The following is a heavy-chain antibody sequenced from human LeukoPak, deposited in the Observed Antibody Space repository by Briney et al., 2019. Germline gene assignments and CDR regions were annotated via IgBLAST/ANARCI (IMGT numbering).Heavy chain of an antibody. Sequence: GGSLRLSCAASGFTFSSYWMHWVRQAPGRGLVWVLRINSDGSSTGYADSVKGRFTISRDNAKNTLYLQMNSLRAEDTAVYYCARGLGCSSTSCYYYYYYIDVWGKGTTVTVSS. D-gene: IGHD2-2*01. CDR2: INSDGSST. J-gene: IGHJ6*03. V-gene: IGHV3-74*01. CDR1: GFTFSSYW. CDR3: ARGLGCSSTSCYYYYYYIDV.